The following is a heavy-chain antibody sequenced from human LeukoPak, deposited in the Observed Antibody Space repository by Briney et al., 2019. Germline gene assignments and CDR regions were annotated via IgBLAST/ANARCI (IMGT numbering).Heavy chain of an antibody. Sequence: GASVKVSCKASGYTFTGYYMHWVRQAPGQGLEWMGWINPNSGGTNYAQKFQGRVTMTRDTSISTAYMELSRLRSDDTAVYYCARDRRAYCGGDCYPEDYWGQGTLVTVSS. CDR2: INPNSGGT. V-gene: IGHV1-2*02. CDR1: GYTFTGYY. J-gene: IGHJ4*02. CDR3: ARDRRAYCGGDCYPEDY. D-gene: IGHD2-21*02.